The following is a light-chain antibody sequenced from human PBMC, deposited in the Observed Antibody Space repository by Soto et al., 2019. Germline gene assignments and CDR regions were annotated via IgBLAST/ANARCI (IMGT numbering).Light chain of an antibody. CDR1: SSDVGGYNF. J-gene: IGLJ1*01. V-gene: IGLV2-11*01. CDR2: DVT. Sequence: QSALTQPRSVSGSHGQSVTISCTGTSSDVGGYNFVSWYQQHPGKAPKLMIYDVTKRPSGVPDRFSASKSGNTASLTISGLQAEDEADYYCCSYAGSYTFDVFGTGTKLTVL. CDR3: CSYAGSYTFDV.